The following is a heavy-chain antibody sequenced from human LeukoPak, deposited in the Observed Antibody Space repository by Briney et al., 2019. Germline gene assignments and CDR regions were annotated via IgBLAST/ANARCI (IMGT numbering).Heavy chain of an antibody. CDR3: AKDLIAFDYGGNSGGY. CDR1: GFTFRSYA. CDR2: ISYDGSNK. D-gene: IGHD4-23*01. J-gene: IGHJ4*02. Sequence: GGSLRLSCAASGFTFRSYAMHWVRQAPGKGLEWVALISYDGSNKYYADSVKGRFTISRDNSKNTLYLQMNSLRAEDRAVYYCAKDLIAFDYGGNSGGYWGQGTLVTVSS. V-gene: IGHV3-30*04.